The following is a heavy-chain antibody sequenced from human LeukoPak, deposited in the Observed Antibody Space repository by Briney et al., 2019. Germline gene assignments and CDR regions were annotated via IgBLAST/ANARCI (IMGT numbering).Heavy chain of an antibody. CDR2: IYYSGST. J-gene: IGHJ3*02. D-gene: IGHD1-1*01. Sequence: SQTLSLTCTVSGGSISSGDYYWSWIRQPPGKGLEWIGYIYYSGSTYYNPSLKSRVTISVDTSKNQFSLKLSSVTAADTAVYYCARDFDWNDASFDIWGQGTMVTVSS. CDR1: GGSISSGDYY. CDR3: ARDFDWNDASFDI. V-gene: IGHV4-30-4*01.